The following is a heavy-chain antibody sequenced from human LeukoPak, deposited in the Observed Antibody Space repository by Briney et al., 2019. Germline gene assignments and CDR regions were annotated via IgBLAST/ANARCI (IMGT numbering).Heavy chain of an antibody. CDR1: GFTFSSYG. CDR3: AKDLIRIVATRYDY. CDR2: IRYDGSNK. Sequence: GGSLRLSCAASGFTFSSYGMHWVRQAPGKGLEWVAFIRYDGSNKYYADSVKGRFTISRDNSKNTLYLQMNSLRAEDTAVYYCAKDLIRIVATRYDYWGQGTLVTVSS. D-gene: IGHD5-12*01. J-gene: IGHJ4*02. V-gene: IGHV3-30*02.